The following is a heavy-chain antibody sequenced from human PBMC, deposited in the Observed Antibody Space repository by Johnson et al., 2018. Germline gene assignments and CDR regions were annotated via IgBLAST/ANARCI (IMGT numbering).Heavy chain of an antibody. J-gene: IGHJ6*03. V-gene: IGHV4-59*01. CDR3: ARTHDTYIAGINYYYYMDV. CDR2: NSKYGSV. Sequence: QVQLQESGPGLLKPSETLSLTCIVSGGSMSEDYWSWIRQPPGKGLEWVGTNSKYGSVNYNHSLQSRVTISADTSTSQFSLSLTYVTAADTAVYFCARTHDTYIAGINYYYYMDVWGKGTAVTVSS. D-gene: IGHD1-1*01. CDR1: GGSMSEDY.